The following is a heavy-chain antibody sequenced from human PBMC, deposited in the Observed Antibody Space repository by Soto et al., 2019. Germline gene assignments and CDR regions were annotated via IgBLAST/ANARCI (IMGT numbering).Heavy chain of an antibody. CDR3: ARVGGCCSTGSCFAGFDS. D-gene: IGHD2-2*01. CDR2: MISGGDNI. CDR1: GFAFSLYG. V-gene: IGHV3-21*06. Sequence: EVQVVESGGGLVKPGGSLRLSCAASGFAFSLYGMNWVRQAPGKGLEWVSAMISGGDNIYYADTVKGRFTISGDNVNNSLYQQMNRLRVEDEAVYYYARVGGCCSTGSCFAGFDSWGQGTLVTVSS. J-gene: IGHJ4*02.